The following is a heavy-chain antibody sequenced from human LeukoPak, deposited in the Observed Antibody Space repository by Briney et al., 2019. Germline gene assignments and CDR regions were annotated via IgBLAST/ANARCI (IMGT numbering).Heavy chain of an antibody. CDR2: INTNTGNP. Sequence: GASVKVSCKASGYTFTSYAMNWVRQAPGQGLEWMGWINTNTGNPTYAQGFTGRFVFSLDTSVSTAYLQISSLKAEDTAVYYCARGYDSSGYLRRYPIHWGQGTLVTVSS. CDR3: ARGYDSSGYLRRYPIH. J-gene: IGHJ4*02. CDR1: GYTFTSYA. V-gene: IGHV7-4-1*02. D-gene: IGHD3-22*01.